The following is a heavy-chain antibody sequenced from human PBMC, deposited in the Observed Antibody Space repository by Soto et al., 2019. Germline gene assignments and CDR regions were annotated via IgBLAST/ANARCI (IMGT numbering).Heavy chain of an antibody. D-gene: IGHD3-22*01. CDR2: ISGSGSTI. CDR3: AKVFYYYDSSGYYYFDY. CDR1: GFTFSSYA. V-gene: IGHV3-23*01. Sequence: GGSLRLSCAASGFTFSSYAVSWVRQAPGKGPEWISSISGSGSTIYYADSVKGRFTISRGNSKNTLYLQMSSLRAEDTAVYYCAKVFYYYDSSGYYYFDYWGQGTLVTVS. J-gene: IGHJ4*02.